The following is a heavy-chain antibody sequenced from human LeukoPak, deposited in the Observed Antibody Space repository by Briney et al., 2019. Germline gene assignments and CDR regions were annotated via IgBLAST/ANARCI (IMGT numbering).Heavy chain of an antibody. Sequence: RASETLSLTCTVSGGSINSFYWSWIRQPPGKGLEWIGYIYNSGSTNYNPSLKSRVTMSLDSSKNQFSLKLSSVTAADTGVYYCARGTRYYYGSGIYYGMDVWGQGTTVTVSS. CDR1: GGSINSFY. CDR2: IYNSGST. V-gene: IGHV4-59*01. CDR3: ARGTRYYYGSGIYYGMDV. J-gene: IGHJ6*02. D-gene: IGHD3-10*01.